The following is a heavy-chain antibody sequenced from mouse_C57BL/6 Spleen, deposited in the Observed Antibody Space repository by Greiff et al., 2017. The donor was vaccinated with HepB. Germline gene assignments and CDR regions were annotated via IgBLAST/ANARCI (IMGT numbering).Heavy chain of an antibody. J-gene: IGHJ4*01. V-gene: IGHV5-16*01. Sequence: EVHLVESEGGLVQPGSSMKLSCTASGFTFSDYYMAWVRQVPEKGLEWVANINYDGSSTYYLDSLKSRFIISRDNAKNILYLQMSSLKSEDTATYYCARDRNYGDAMDYWGQGTSVTVSS. CDR3: ARDRNYGDAMDY. D-gene: IGHD2-1*01. CDR2: INYDGSST. CDR1: GFTFSDYY.